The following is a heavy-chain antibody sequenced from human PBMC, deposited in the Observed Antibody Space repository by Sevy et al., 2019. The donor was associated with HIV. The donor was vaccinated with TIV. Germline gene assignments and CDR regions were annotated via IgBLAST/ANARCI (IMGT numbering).Heavy chain of an antibody. D-gene: IGHD6-13*01. CDR1: GFTFRNYG. Sequence: GGSLRLSCVASGFTFRNYGMHWVRQAPGKGLDWVAVIWHDGKNKNYAESVKGRFTIFRDNPKNPLYLEMNSLRVEDTAVFYCARDQGKDAPMDVWGQGTTVTVSS. CDR3: ARDQGKDAPMDV. CDR2: IWHDGKNK. J-gene: IGHJ6*02. V-gene: IGHV3-33*01.